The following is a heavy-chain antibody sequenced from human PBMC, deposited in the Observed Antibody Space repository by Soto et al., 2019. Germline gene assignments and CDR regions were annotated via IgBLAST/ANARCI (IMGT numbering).Heavy chain of an antibody. Sequence: QVQLQESGPGLVKPSETLSLTCTVSGGSVSSGSYYWSWIRQPPGKGLEWIGYIYYSGSTNYNPSLKSRVIISVDTSKNESFLKLSSVTAADTAVDYCGRLVVVQYSKRWFDPWGQRTLVTVSS. J-gene: IGHJ5*02. CDR3: GRLVVVQYSKRWFDP. V-gene: IGHV4-61*01. D-gene: IGHD2-2*01. CDR1: GGSVSSGSYY. CDR2: IYYSGST.